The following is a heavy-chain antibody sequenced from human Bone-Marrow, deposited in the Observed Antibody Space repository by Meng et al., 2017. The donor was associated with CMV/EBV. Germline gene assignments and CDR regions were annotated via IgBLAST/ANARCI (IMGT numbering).Heavy chain of an antibody. CDR1: DGSFNAYY. J-gene: IGHJ6*02. CDR3: ASESATHLGGRIYYHGMDV. CDR2: INHSGST. V-gene: IGHV4-34*01. Sequence: SETLSLICTVYDGSFNAYYYNWFRQALGKGLAWIGEINHSGSTNYNPSLKSRVTITVDKSKNQFSLRLSSVTAADTAVYYCASESATHLGGRIYYHGMDVWGQGTTVTVSS. D-gene: IGHD1-26*01.